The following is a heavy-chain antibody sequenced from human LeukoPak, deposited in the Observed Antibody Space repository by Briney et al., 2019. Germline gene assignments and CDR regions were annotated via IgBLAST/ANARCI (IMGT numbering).Heavy chain of an antibody. J-gene: IGHJ3*02. CDR3: ARGATGDAFDI. V-gene: IGHV1-69*13. Sequence: ASVKVSCKASGGSFSNYVITWVRQAPGQGLEWMGGIIPIFGTANYAQKFQGRVTITADESTSTAYMELSSLRSEDTAVYYCARGATGDAFDIWGQGTMVTVSS. CDR2: IIPIFGTA. D-gene: IGHD1-1*01. CDR1: GGSFSNYV.